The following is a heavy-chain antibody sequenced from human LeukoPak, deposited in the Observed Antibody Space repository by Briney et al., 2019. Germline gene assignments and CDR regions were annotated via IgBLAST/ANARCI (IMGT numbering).Heavy chain of an antibody. CDR1: GYTFTGYY. Sequence: ASVKVSCKASGYTFTGYYMHWVRQAPGRGLEWMGWINPNSGGTNYAQKFQGRVTMTRDTSISTAYMELSRLRSDDTAVYYCARDFVDTAMESYYYYYMDVWGKGTTVTISS. D-gene: IGHD5-18*01. J-gene: IGHJ6*03. CDR3: ARDFVDTAMESYYYYYMDV. CDR2: INPNSGGT. V-gene: IGHV1-2*02.